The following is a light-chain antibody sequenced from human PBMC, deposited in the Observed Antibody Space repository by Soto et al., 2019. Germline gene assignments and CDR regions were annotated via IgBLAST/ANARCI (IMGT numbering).Light chain of an antibody. Sequence: QSALTQPHSASGTPGQRVTLSCSGSSSNIGTNTVNWYQQFPRSAPKLLMYSSNQRPSGVPDRFSGSKSGTSASLAISGLQSEDEADYYCAAWDGSLNVVLFGGGTKLTVL. CDR3: AAWDGSLNVVL. CDR1: SSNIGTNT. J-gene: IGLJ3*02. CDR2: SSN. V-gene: IGLV1-44*01.